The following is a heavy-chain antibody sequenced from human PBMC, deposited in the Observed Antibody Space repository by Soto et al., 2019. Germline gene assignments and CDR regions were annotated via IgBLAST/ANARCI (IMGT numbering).Heavy chain of an antibody. D-gene: IGHD7-27*01. CDR2: IYDGGRT. V-gene: IGHV4-30-4*01. Sequence: PSETLSLTCPVSGGSSITVDYWWSWIRQSPDMGLEWIGHIYDGGRTYNNPSLESRVTMSVDTSKSQLSLTLSSVSAADTAVYYCARGPSGDKVDSWGQGTLVTVSS. CDR3: ARGPSGDKVDS. J-gene: IGHJ4*02. CDR1: GGSSITVDYW.